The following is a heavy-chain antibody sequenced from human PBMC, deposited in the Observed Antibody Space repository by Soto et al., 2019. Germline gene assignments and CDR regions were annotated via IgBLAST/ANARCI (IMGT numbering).Heavy chain of an antibody. CDR3: AKGRSYYYYYGVDV. Sequence: PGGSLRLSCAASGFTFSSYAMHWVRQAPGKGLEYVSAIIDSGGSTYYADSVKGRFTISRDNSKSTLYLQMNSLRAEDTALYYCAKGRSYYYYYGVDVWGQGTTVTVSS. V-gene: IGHV3-23*01. J-gene: IGHJ6*02. CDR1: GFTFSSYA. CDR2: IIDSGGST.